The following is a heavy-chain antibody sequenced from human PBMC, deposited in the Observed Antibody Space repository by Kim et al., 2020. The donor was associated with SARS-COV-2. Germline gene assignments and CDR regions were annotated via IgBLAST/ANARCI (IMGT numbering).Heavy chain of an antibody. V-gene: IGHV4-34*01. CDR2: INHSGST. D-gene: IGHD2-2*01. Sequence: SETLSLTCAVYGGSFSGYYWSWIRQPPGKGLEWIGEINHSGSTNYNPSLKSRVTISVDTSKNQFSLKLSSVTAADTAVYYCARHCSSTSCFNYYYYYGMDVWGQGTTVTVSS. CDR3: ARHCSSTSCFNYYYYYGMDV. J-gene: IGHJ6*02. CDR1: GGSFSGYY.